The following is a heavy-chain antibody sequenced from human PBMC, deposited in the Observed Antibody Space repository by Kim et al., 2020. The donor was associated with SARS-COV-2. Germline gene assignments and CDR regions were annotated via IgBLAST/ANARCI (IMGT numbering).Heavy chain of an antibody. D-gene: IGHD3-10*01. CDR1: GFTFSSYA. Sequence: GGSLRLSCAASGFTFSSYAMSWVRQAPGKGLEWVSAISGSGGSTYYADSVKGRFTISRDNSKNTLYLQMNSLRAEDTAVYYCAKDIIDSYYGSGSLFFCFDYWGQGTLVTVSS. CDR2: ISGSGGST. CDR3: AKDIIDSYYGSGSLFFCFDY. V-gene: IGHV3-23*01. J-gene: IGHJ4*02.